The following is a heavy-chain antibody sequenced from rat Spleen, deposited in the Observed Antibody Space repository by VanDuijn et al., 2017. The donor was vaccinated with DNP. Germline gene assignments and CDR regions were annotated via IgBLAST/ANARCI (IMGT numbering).Heavy chain of an antibody. Sequence: EVQLVESGGGLVQPGRSLKLSCAASGFTFSDYNMAWVRQAPKKGLEWVATISYDGSSTYYRDSVKGRFTISRDNAKSTLYLQMDSLRSEDTATYYCATPNSGYYFDYWGQGVMVTVSS. V-gene: IGHV5-7*01. D-gene: IGHD4-3*01. CDR2: ISYDGSST. CDR3: ATPNSGYYFDY. J-gene: IGHJ2*01. CDR1: GFTFSDYN.